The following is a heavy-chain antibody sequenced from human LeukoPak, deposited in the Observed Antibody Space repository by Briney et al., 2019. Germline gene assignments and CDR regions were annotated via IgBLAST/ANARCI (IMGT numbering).Heavy chain of an antibody. D-gene: IGHD1-26*01. CDR1: GYTFTSYY. CDR3: ARRVGTTRTAFDN. J-gene: IGHJ4*02. V-gene: IGHV1-46*01. Sequence: GASVKVSCKASGYTFTSYYMHWVRQAPGQGLEWMATINPSVGSAIYAQKFQGRVTVTSDTSTSAVFMELTSLTSDDTAVYYCARRVGTTRTAFDNWGQGTLVTVSS. CDR2: INPSVGSA.